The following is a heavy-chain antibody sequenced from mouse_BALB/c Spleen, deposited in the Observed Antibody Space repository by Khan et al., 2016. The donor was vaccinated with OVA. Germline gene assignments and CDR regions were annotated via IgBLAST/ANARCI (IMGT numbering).Heavy chain of an antibody. V-gene: IGHV5-9-3*01. CDR2: ISSGGSYT. D-gene: IGHD1-1*01. Sequence: EVELVESGGGLVKPGGSLKLSCAASGFTFSNYAMSWVRQTPEKRLEWVATISSGGSYTYYPDSVKGRFTISRDTAKNTLYLQMSSLRSEDTAMYYCSRTPGDYGSSYFDYWGQGTTLTVSS. CDR3: SRTPGDYGSSYFDY. J-gene: IGHJ2*01. CDR1: GFTFSNYA.